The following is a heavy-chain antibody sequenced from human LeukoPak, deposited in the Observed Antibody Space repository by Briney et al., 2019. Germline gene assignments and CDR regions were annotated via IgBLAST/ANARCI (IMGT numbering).Heavy chain of an antibody. V-gene: IGHV3-23*01. J-gene: IGHJ4*02. CDR1: GFTFSNYA. Sequence: GESLRLSCAASGFTFSNYAMSWVRQAPGKGLEWLSGISGSGYSTYYADSVKGRFTISRDNSKNTLYLQMNSLRAEDTAVYYCAKAIAVGGTSPPANCWGQGTLVTVSS. CDR2: ISGSGYST. CDR3: AKAIAVGGTSPPANC. D-gene: IGHD6-19*01.